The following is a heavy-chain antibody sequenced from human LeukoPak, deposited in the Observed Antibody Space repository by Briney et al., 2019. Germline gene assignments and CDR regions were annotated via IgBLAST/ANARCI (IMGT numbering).Heavy chain of an antibody. Sequence: ASVKVSCKASGYTFTSYGISWVRQAPGQGLEWMGWISAYNGNTNYAQKLQGRVTMTTDTSTTTAYMELGSLRSDGTALYYCARDGTVAGTGDAFDIWGQGTMVTVSS. CDR1: GYTFTSYG. J-gene: IGHJ3*02. V-gene: IGHV1-18*01. CDR2: ISAYNGNT. CDR3: ARDGTVAGTGDAFDI. D-gene: IGHD6-19*01.